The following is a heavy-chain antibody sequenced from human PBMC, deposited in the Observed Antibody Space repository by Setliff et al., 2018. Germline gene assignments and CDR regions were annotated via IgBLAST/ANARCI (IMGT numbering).Heavy chain of an antibody. J-gene: IGHJ4*02. CDR2: ISAYNGNT. V-gene: IGHV1-18*01. CDR3: AKDSGYSGYGYFDY. CDR1: GYTFTSYG. Sequence: ASVKVSCKASGYTFTSYGISWVRQAPGQGLEWMGWISAYNGNTNYAQKLQGRVTMTTDTSTSTAYMELSRLRSDDTAVYYCAKDSGYSGYGYFDYWGQGTVVTVSS. D-gene: IGHD5-12*01.